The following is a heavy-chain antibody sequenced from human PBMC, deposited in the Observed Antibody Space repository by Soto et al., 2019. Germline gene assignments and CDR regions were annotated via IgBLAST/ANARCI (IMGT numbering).Heavy chain of an antibody. CDR3: ARDLAPDRGS. CDR2: IIPMFDAT. CDR1: GGTFSRHS. V-gene: IGHV1-69*01. Sequence: QVQMVQSGAEVKKPGSSARVSCKVSGGTFSRHSISWVRQAPGQGLEWMGGIIPMFDATHYAQKFQGRHTITADESTTTFHMDLSGLRPEDTAIYYCARDLAPDRGSWGQGTLVTVS. J-gene: IGHJ4*02. D-gene: IGHD3-10*01.